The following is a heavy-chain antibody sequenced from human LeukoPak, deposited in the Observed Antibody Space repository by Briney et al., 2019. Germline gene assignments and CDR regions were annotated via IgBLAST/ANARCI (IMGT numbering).Heavy chain of an antibody. CDR1: GFSLSTSGVG. J-gene: IGHJ4*02. Sequence: SGPTLVKPTQTLTLSCSFSGFSLSTSGVGAGWIRQPPGQALEWLALIYWNDDKRYSPSLKSRLTITKDTSKNQVVLTKTSMDPVDTATYYCAHSDYGSGSLDYWGQGTLVTVSS. CDR3: AHSDYGSGSLDY. D-gene: IGHD3-10*01. V-gene: IGHV2-5*01. CDR2: IYWNDDK.